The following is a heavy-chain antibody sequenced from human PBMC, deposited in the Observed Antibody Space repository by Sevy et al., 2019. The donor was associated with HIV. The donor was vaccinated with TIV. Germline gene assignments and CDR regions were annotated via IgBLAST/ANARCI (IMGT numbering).Heavy chain of an antibody. J-gene: IGHJ6*02. Sequence: GGSLRLSCAASGFTFSDHYMDWVRQAPGKGLEWVGSTRNKANSYTTEYAASVKGRFTISRDDSKNSLYLQMNSLKTEDTAVYYCARVSDYSSGISPHYYYGMDVWGQGTTVTVSS. CDR3: ARVSDYSSGISPHYYYGMDV. V-gene: IGHV3-72*01. CDR2: TRNKANSYTT. CDR1: GFTFSDHY. D-gene: IGHD3-10*01.